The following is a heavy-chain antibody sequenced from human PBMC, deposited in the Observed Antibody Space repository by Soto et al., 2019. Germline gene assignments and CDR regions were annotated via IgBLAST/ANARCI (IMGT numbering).Heavy chain of an antibody. J-gene: IGHJ3*02. CDR2: IYHSGST. Sequence: SETLSLTCTVSGYSISSGYYWGWIRQPPGKGLEWIGSIYHSGSTYYNPSLKSRVTISVDTSKNQFSLKLSSVTAADTAVYYCARDPGAAAGNHYAFDIWGQGTMVTVSS. D-gene: IGHD6-13*01. CDR1: GYSISSGYY. V-gene: IGHV4-38-2*02. CDR3: ARDPGAAAGNHYAFDI.